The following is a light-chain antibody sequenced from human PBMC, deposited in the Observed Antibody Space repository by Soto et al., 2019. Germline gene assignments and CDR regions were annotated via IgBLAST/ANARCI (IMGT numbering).Light chain of an antibody. CDR1: QSVSSY. J-gene: IGKJ4*01. CDR2: DAS. Sequence: EIVLTQSPATLSLSPGDRATLSCRASQSVSSYLAWYQQKPGQAPRLLIYDASNRATGIPARFSGSGSGTDFTLTITSLDPEDFAIYYCHQRSDWPLTFGGGTKVDIK. CDR3: HQRSDWPLT. V-gene: IGKV3-11*01.